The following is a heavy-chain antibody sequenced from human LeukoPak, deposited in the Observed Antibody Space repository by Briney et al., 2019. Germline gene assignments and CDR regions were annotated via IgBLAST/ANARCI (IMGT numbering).Heavy chain of an antibody. D-gene: IGHD1-20*01. CDR3: ARGPGITGTTLNY. V-gene: IGHV3-64*01. J-gene: IGHJ4*02. CDR1: GFTFSSYA. CDR2: ISSNGGST. Sequence: GGSLRLSCAASGFTFSSYAMHWVRQAPGKGLECVSAISSNGGSTYYANSVKGRFTISRDNSKNTLYLQMGSLRAEDMAVYYCARGPGITGTTLNYWGQGTLVTVSS.